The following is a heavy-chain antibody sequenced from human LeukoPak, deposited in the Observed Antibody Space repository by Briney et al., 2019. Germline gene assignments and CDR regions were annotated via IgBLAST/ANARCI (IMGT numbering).Heavy chain of an antibody. V-gene: IGHV3-23*01. CDR3: AKGSLGSWYYFDY. D-gene: IGHD6-13*01. CDR1: EFTFSRYA. CDR2: FSRSGPDT. Sequence: PGGSLRLSCAASEFTFSRYAMSWVRQAPGKGLEWVSTFSRSGPDTYYADSVKGRFTIFRDNSKNTLYLQMNSLRAEDTAVYYCAKGSLGSWYYFDYWGQGTLVTVSS. J-gene: IGHJ4*02.